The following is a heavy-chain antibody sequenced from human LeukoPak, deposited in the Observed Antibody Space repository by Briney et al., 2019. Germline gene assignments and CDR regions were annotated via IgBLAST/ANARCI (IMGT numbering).Heavy chain of an antibody. J-gene: IGHJ4*02. D-gene: IGHD3-22*01. Sequence: PGGSLRLSCAASGFTFSNYWMHWVRQTPGKGLVWVSRLHTDGSATFYADSVKGRFTISRDNPKSTLYLQMNSLRAEDTALYYCAKDAAPHYYDSSGLDYWGQGTLVTVSS. CDR3: AKDAAPHYYDSSGLDY. CDR1: GFTFSNYW. V-gene: IGHV3-74*01. CDR2: LHTDGSAT.